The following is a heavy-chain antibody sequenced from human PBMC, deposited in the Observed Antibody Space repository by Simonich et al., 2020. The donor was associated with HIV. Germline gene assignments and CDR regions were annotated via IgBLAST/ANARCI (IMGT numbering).Heavy chain of an antibody. Sequence: EYGGGLVQPGGSLKLSCAASDFTFRASAMHWVRHASGKGLEWVGRIRSTANNYTATNAASVKGRFTISRDDSKNTAYLQMNSLKTEDTAVYYCTRRLDYFDGSDYYGAFDIWGQGTVVTVSS. V-gene: IGHV3-73*02. J-gene: IGHJ3*02. CDR3: TRRLDYFDGSDYYGAFDI. D-gene: IGHD3-22*01. CDR1: DFTFRASA. CDR2: IRSTANNYTA.